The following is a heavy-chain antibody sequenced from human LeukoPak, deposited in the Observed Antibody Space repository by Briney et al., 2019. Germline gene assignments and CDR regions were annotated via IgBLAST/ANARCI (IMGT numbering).Heavy chain of an antibody. Sequence: ASVKVSRKASGYTFTSYGISWVRQAPGQGLEWMRWISAYNGNTNYAQKLQGRVTMTTDTSTSTAYMELRSLRSDDTAVYYCARSGGSSGWIQGLFDYWGQGTLVTVSS. CDR2: ISAYNGNT. CDR1: GYTFTSYG. J-gene: IGHJ4*02. V-gene: IGHV1-18*01. CDR3: ARSGGSSGWIQGLFDY. D-gene: IGHD6-19*01.